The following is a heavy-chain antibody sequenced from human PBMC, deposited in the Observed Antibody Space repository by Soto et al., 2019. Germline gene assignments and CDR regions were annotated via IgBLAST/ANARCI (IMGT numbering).Heavy chain of an antibody. CDR3: ARSQGSSTILAIYYYYYYGMDV. J-gene: IGHJ6*02. V-gene: IGHV1-69*01. D-gene: IGHD2-2*01. CDR1: GGTFSSYA. CDR2: IIPIPGTA. Sequence: QVQLVQSGAEVKKPGSSVKVSCKASGGTFSSYAISWVRQAPGQGLEWMGGIIPIPGTANYAQKCQGRVTMTADESTSTDYRELSSLRSEDTAVYYCARSQGSSTILAIYYYYYYGMDVWGQGTTVTVSS.